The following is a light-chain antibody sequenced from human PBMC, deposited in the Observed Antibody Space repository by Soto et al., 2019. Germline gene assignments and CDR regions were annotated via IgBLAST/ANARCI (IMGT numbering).Light chain of an antibody. J-gene: IGKJ1*01. Sequence: EIVLTQSPATLSLSPGERATLSCRASQSVSSYLAWYQQKPGQAPRLLIYDASNRATGIPARFSGSGSGTDFTLNIRSLEPEDFAVYYCQQRSNWPRTFGQGTKVEIK. CDR1: QSVSSY. CDR2: DAS. V-gene: IGKV3-11*01. CDR3: QQRSNWPRT.